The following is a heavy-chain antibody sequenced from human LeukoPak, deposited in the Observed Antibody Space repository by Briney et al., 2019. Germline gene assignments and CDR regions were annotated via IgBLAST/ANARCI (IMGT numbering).Heavy chain of an antibody. J-gene: IGHJ4*02. CDR2: IKQDGSEK. D-gene: IGHD1-14*01. CDR1: GFTFSNYW. Sequence: GGSLRLSCAASGFTFSNYWMSWVRQAPGKGQEWVANIKQDGSEKYYMDSVKGRFTISRDNAKNSLYLQMNSLRVEDTAVYYCATSRTSDYWGQGTLVTVSS. CDR3: ATSRTSDY. V-gene: IGHV3-7*03.